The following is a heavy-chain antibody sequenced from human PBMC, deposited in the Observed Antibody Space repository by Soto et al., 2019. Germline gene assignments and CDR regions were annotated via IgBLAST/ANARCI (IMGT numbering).Heavy chain of an antibody. CDR3: ARYDYGDNYFDY. CDR1: GYFISSSNW. CDR2: IYYSGST. D-gene: IGHD4-17*01. J-gene: IGHJ4*02. Sequence: SETLSLTCAVSGYFISSSNWWGWIRQPPGKGLEWIGYIYYSGSTYYNPSLKSRVTMSVDTSKNQFSLKLSPVTAVDTAMYYGARYDYGDNYFDYWGQGTLVTVSS. V-gene: IGHV4-28*01.